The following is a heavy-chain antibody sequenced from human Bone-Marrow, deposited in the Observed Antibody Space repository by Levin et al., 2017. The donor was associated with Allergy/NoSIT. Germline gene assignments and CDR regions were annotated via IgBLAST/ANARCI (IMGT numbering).Heavy chain of an antibody. D-gene: IGHD4-17*01. V-gene: IGHV7-4-1*02. J-gene: IGHJ4*02. CDR1: GYIFNNYP. CDR3: AKGMTAVLPLDS. Sequence: GASVKVSCKTSGYIFNNYPIHWVRQAPGQGLEWMGWINTNNGNPTYARGFTGRCVFSLDTPVSTAFLQINNLKADDTAVYYCAKGMTAVLPLDSWGQGTLVTVSS. CDR2: INTNNGNP.